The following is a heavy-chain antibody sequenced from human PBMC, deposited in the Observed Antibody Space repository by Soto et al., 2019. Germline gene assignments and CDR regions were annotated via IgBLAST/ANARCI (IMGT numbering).Heavy chain of an antibody. J-gene: IGHJ4*02. D-gene: IGHD3-10*01. CDR3: AKDRTMVPMGPFDY. CDR1: GFTFSTYT. Sequence: PGGSLRLSCAASGFTFSTYTMNWVRQAPGKGLEWISSISSGSSYIYYAGSVKGRFTISRDNAKNSLFLQMNSLRAEDTAVYYCAKDRTMVPMGPFDYWGQGTLVTVS. CDR2: ISSGSSYI. V-gene: IGHV3-21*04.